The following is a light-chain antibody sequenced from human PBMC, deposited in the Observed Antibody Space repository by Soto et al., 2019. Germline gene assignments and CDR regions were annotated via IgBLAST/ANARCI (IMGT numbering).Light chain of an antibody. CDR3: QQYDDWPPWT. V-gene: IGKV3-15*01. CDR1: QSVGTS. Sequence: EIVLTQSAGTLSSLPGDRVTLSCRASQSVGTSLAWYQQKPGQAPMLLIYGASTRATGTPPRFRGSGSGTEFTLTISSLQSEDFAVYYCQQYDDWPPWTFGPGTKVDIK. CDR2: GAS. J-gene: IGKJ1*01.